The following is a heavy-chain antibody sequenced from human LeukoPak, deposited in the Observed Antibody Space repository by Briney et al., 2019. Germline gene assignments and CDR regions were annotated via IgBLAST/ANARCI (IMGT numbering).Heavy chain of an antibody. CDR2: ISGSGVNT. D-gene: IGHD3-22*01. Sequence: GSLRLSCAASGFTFSNYAMSWVRQAPGKGLEWVSGISGSGVNTYYADSVKGRRTISRDNSKNTLYLQMNSLRAEDTAVYYCAKMLLIYYDSSGGAFDIWGQGTMVTISS. CDR3: AKMLLIYYDSSGGAFDI. CDR1: GFTFSNYA. J-gene: IGHJ3*02. V-gene: IGHV3-23*01.